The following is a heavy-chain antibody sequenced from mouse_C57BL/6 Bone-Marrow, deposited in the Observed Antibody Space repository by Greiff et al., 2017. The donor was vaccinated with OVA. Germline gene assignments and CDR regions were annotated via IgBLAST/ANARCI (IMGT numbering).Heavy chain of an antibody. J-gene: IGHJ1*03. CDR3: ARYYYGSPWYFDV. CDR2: IHPNSGST. CDR1: GYTFTSYW. Sequence: QVQLKQPGAELVKPGASVKLSCKASGYTFTSYWMHWVKQRPGQGLEWIGMIHPNSGSTNYNEKFKSKATLTVDKSSSTAYMQLSSLTSEDSAVYYCARYYYGSPWYFDVWGTGTTVTVSS. D-gene: IGHD1-1*01. V-gene: IGHV1-64*01.